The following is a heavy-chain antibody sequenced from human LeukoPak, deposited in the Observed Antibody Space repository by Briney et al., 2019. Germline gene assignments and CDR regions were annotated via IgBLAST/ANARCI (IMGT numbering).Heavy chain of an antibody. CDR3: ATGVHGIAAAGDYYFDY. Sequence: PSETLSLTCTVSGGSISSYYWSWIRQPAGKGLEWIGYMYYRGNTNYNPSLKSRVTISIDTPNNQFSLKLSSVTAADTAVYYCATGVHGIAAAGDYYFDYWGQGTLVTVSS. CDR1: GGSISSYY. V-gene: IGHV4-59*01. D-gene: IGHD6-13*01. CDR2: MYYRGNT. J-gene: IGHJ4*02.